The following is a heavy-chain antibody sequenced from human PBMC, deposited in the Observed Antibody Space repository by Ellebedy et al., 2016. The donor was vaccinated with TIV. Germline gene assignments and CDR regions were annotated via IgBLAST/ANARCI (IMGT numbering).Heavy chain of an antibody. Sequence: PGGSLRLSCAASGFTFSSYGMHWVRQAPGKGLAWVAAISYDGTNKDYTASVTGRFTISRDKSKNPLYLQLNSLGAEDTAVYYCAKPYDSGSYHDAFDIWGQGTMVTVSS. J-gene: IGHJ3*02. CDR3: AKPYDSGSYHDAFDI. D-gene: IGHD3-10*01. CDR2: ISYDGTNK. CDR1: GFTFSSYG. V-gene: IGHV3-30*18.